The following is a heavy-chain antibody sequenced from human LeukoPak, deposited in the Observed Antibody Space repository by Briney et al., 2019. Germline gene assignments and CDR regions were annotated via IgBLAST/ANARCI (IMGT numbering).Heavy chain of an antibody. V-gene: IGHV3-30-3*01. Sequence: PGGSLRLSCAASGFTFSSYAMHWVRQAPGRGLEGVAVISYDGSNKYYADSVKGRFTISRDSSKNTLYMQMNSLRGEDTAMFYCARGSSSWSYFDYWGQGTLVTVSS. CDR3: ARGSSSWSYFDY. J-gene: IGHJ4*02. CDR2: ISYDGSNK. CDR1: GFTFSSYA. D-gene: IGHD6-13*01.